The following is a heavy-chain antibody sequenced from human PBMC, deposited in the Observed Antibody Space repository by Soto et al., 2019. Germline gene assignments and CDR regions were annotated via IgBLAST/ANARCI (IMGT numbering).Heavy chain of an antibody. V-gene: IGHV4-31*03. Sequence: SETLSLTCTVSGGSISSGGYYWSWIRQHPGKGLEWIGYIYYSGSTYYNPSLKSRVTISVDTSKNQFSLKLSSVTAADTAVYYCARDARRWPGLYGMDVWGQGTTVTVSS. CDR1: GGSISSGGYY. CDR3: ARDARRWPGLYGMDV. D-gene: IGHD2-15*01. CDR2: IYYSGST. J-gene: IGHJ6*02.